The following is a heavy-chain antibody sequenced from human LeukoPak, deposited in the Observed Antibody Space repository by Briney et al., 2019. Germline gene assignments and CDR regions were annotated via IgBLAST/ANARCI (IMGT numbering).Heavy chain of an antibody. V-gene: IGHV1-18*01. CDR2: ISAYNGNT. J-gene: IGHJ6*03. CDR3: ARVVVVPAAMGGYYYYMDV. D-gene: IGHD2-2*01. CDR1: GYTFTSYG. Sequence: ASVKVSCKASGYTFTSYGISWVRQAPGQGLEWMGWISAYNGNTNYAQKLQGRVTMTTDTSTSTAYMELRSLRSDDTAVYYCARVVVVPAAMGGYYYYMDVWGKGTTVTISS.